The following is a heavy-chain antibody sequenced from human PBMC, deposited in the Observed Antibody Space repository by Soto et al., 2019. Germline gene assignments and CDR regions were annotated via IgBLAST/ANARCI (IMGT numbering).Heavy chain of an antibody. J-gene: IGHJ6*03. V-gene: IGHV3-23*01. CDR1: GFIFSNYA. Sequence: EVQVLDSGGGLVQPGGSLRISCVVSGFIFSNYAMAWVRQAPGKGLEWDSGFGGSGGTYYADSVKGRYTISRDNSKNTLYLQMTSLRVEDTAVYYCAKSQSSLYYMDVWGKGTAVTVSS. CDR2: FGGSGGT. CDR3: AKSQSSLYYMDV.